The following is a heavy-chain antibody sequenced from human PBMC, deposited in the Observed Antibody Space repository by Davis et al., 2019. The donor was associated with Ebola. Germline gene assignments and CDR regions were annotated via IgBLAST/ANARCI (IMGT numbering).Heavy chain of an antibody. CDR1: EFTFRSYW. J-gene: IGHJ4*02. Sequence: PGGSLRLSCVGSEFTFRSYWFHWVRQAPGKGLEWVSLIDTDGSTTNYADSVRGRFTISRYNAKNTLFLQMNSLRADDTAVYYCARDVGGRAGYWGQGTLVTVSS. CDR2: IDTDGSTT. V-gene: IGHV3-74*01. CDR3: ARDVGGRAGY.